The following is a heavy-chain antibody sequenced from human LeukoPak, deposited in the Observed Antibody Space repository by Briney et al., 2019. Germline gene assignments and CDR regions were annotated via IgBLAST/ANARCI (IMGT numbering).Heavy chain of an antibody. V-gene: IGHV1-18*01. J-gene: IGHJ3*02. CDR3: ARGVEMATTIGGAFDI. Sequence: ASVKVSCKASGYTFPTYGITWVRQAPGQGLEWMGWISAYNGNTNYAQKFQGRVTMTRDTSTSTVYMELSSLRSEDTAVYYCARGVEMATTIGGAFDIWGQGTMVTVSS. CDR2: ISAYNGNT. D-gene: IGHD5-24*01. CDR1: GYTFPTYG.